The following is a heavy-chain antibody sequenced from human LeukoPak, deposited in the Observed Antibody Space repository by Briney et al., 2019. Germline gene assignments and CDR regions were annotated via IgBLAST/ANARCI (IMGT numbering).Heavy chain of an antibody. D-gene: IGHD4-17*01. Sequence: ASVKVSCKASGYTFTGYYMHWVRQAPGQGLEWMGWINPNSGGTNYAQKFQGRVTMTRDTSISTAYMELSRLRSDDTAVYYCARGPMTTVTPLDYYYYMDVWGKGTTVTISS. V-gene: IGHV1-2*02. J-gene: IGHJ6*03. CDR1: GYTFTGYY. CDR3: ARGPMTTVTPLDYYYYMDV. CDR2: INPNSGGT.